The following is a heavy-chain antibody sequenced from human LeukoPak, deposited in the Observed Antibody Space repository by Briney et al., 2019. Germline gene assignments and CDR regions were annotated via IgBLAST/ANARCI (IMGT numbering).Heavy chain of an antibody. V-gene: IGHV1-69*06. CDR3: ARGGIGYCSGGSCYGDAFDI. J-gene: IGHJ3*02. CDR1: GGTFSSYA. D-gene: IGHD2-15*01. Sequence: GASVKVSCKASGGTFSSYAISWVRQAPGQGLEWMGGIIPIFGTANYAQKFQGRVTITADKSTSTAYMEMSSLRSEDTAVYYCARGGIGYCSGGSCYGDAFDIWGQGTMVTVSS. CDR2: IIPIFGTA.